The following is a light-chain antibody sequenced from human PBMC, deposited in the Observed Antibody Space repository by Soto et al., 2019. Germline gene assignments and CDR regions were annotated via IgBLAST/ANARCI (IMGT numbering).Light chain of an antibody. Sequence: EIVLTQSPGTLSLSPGERATLSCRASQSVSSNYLAWYQHKPGQAPSLLIYDASSRATGIPDRFSGSGSGTDFTLPISRLEPEDFAMYYCQQYGTSAPITFGQGTRLEIE. V-gene: IGKV3-20*01. CDR3: QQYGTSAPIT. CDR2: DAS. J-gene: IGKJ5*01. CDR1: QSVSSNY.